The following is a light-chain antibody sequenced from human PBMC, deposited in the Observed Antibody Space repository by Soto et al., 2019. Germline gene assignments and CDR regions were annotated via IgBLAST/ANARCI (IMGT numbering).Light chain of an antibody. J-gene: IGKJ1*01. V-gene: IGKV1-5*01. CDR3: QQYNSYRWT. CDR1: QSISTW. Sequence: DIQMTQSPSTLSASVGDRVTITCRASQSISTWLAWYQQKPGKAPKVLIYEASKLESGVPSRFSGSGSGTEFTLTISTLQPDDVATYYCQQYNSYRWTFGQGTKVDIK. CDR2: EAS.